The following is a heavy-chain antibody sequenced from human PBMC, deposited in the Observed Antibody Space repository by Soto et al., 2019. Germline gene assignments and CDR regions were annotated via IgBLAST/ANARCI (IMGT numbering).Heavy chain of an antibody. CDR3: ASLLVSLRGVVITLPDY. Sequence: EASVKVSCKASGYTFTSYGISWVRQAPGQGLEWMGWISAYNGNTNYAQKLQGRVTMTTDTSTSTAYMELRSLRSDDTAVYYCASLLVSLRGVVITLPDYWGQGTLVTVSS. CDR2: ISAYNGNT. J-gene: IGHJ4*02. CDR1: GYTFTSYG. D-gene: IGHD3-3*01. V-gene: IGHV1-18*01.